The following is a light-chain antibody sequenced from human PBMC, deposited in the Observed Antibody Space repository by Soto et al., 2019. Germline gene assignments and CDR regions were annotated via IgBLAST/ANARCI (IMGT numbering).Light chain of an antibody. Sequence: QSVLTQPPSVSGAPGQRVTISCTGSSSNIGAGYDVHWYQQLPGTAPKLLIYGNSNRPSGVPDRFSGSKSGTSASLAITGLQAEDESDYYCQSYDSGHVVFGGGTQLTVL. CDR2: GNS. V-gene: IGLV1-40*01. CDR3: QSYDSGHVV. J-gene: IGLJ2*01. CDR1: SSNIGAGYD.